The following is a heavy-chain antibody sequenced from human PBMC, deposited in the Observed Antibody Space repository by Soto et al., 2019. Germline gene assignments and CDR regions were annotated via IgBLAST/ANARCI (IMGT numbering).Heavy chain of an antibody. D-gene: IGHD2-2*01. CDR3: ARHPLVPAAMVNWFDP. CDR1: GGSISSSSYY. CDR2: IYYSGST. Sequence: QLQLQESGPGLVKPSETLSLTCTVSGGSISSSSYYWGWIRQPPGKGLEWIGRIYYSGSTYYNPSLKSRVTIAVDTSKNQFSLKLSSVTAADTAVYYCARHPLVPAAMVNWFDPWGQGTLVTVSS. J-gene: IGHJ5*02. V-gene: IGHV4-39*01.